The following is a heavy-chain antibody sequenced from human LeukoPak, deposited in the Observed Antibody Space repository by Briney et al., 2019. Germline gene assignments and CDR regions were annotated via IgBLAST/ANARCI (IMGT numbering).Heavy chain of an antibody. D-gene: IGHD2-2*01. CDR3: AKDFQTIPVATDYFDY. CDR1: GYTFTSYG. Sequence: ASVKVSCKASGYTFTSYGISWVRQAPGQGLEWMGWISAYNGNTNYAQKLQGRVTMTTDTSTSTAYMELRSLRSDDTAVYYCAKDFQTIPVATDYFDYWGQGTLVTVSS. V-gene: IGHV1-18*01. J-gene: IGHJ4*02. CDR2: ISAYNGNT.